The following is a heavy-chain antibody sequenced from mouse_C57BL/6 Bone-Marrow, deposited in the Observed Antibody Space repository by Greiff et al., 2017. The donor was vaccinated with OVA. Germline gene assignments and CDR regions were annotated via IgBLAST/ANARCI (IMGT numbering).Heavy chain of an antibody. CDR1: GFSLTSYG. D-gene: IGHD2-1*01. J-gene: IGHJ1*03. CDR2: IWSGGST. V-gene: IGHV2-2*01. Sequence: QVQLKESGPGLVQPSQSLSITCTVSGFSLTSYGVHWVRQSPGKGLEWLGVIWSGGSTDYNAAFISRLSISKDNSKSQVFFKMNSLHADDTAIYYCASLYGNYWYFDVWGTGTTVTVSS. CDR3: ASLYGNYWYFDV.